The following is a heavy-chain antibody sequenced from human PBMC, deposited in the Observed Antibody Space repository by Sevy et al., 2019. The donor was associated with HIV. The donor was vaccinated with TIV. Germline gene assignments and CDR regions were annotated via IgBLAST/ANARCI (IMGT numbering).Heavy chain of an antibody. CDR2: IYYTGST. CDR1: GGSISAYY. V-gene: IGHV4-59*01. CDR3: ARAPPVRSGDDSLNWFDP. D-gene: IGHD5-12*01. Sequence: SKTLSLTCTVSGGSISAYYWSWIRQPPGKGLEYLGYIYYTGSTNYNPSLKSRVTISVDTSKNQFSLKLSSVTAADTAVYYCARAPPVRSGDDSLNWFDPWGQGTLVTVSS. J-gene: IGHJ5*02.